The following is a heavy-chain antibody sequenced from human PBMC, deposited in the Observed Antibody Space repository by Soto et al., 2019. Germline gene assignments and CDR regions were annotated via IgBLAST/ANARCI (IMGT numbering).Heavy chain of an antibody. J-gene: IGHJ5*02. CDR1: GFTFSDHY. D-gene: IGHD1-20*01. CDR2: IRNIAKSYTT. CDR3: ARRITGTPPADGGS. Sequence: EVQLVESGGDLVQPGGSLRLSCAVSGFTFSDHYMDWVRQATGKGLECVGRIRNIAKSYTTDYAASVKGRFTISRDDSKNSLYLQMNSLKTEDTAMYYCARRITGTPPADGGSWGQGTLVTVSS. V-gene: IGHV3-72*01.